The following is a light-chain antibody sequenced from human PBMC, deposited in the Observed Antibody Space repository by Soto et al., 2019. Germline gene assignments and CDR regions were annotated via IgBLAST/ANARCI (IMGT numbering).Light chain of an antibody. V-gene: IGLV1-40*01. J-gene: IGLJ3*02. CDR3: QSYDSSLSGGV. CDR2: GNN. Sequence: QSVLTQPPSVSGAPGQRVTISCTGSSSNIGAHYDVHWYQQLPGTAPKLLIYGNNNRPSGVPDRFSVSRSGTSASLAITGLQAEDEADYYCQSYDSSLSGGVFGGGTKVTVL. CDR1: SSNIGAHYD.